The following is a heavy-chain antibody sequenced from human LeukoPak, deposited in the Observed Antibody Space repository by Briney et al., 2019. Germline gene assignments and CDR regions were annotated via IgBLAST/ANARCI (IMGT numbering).Heavy chain of an antibody. D-gene: IGHD2/OR15-2a*01. CDR3: ARGEYMWFDP. CDR1: GFTFSDYF. CDR2: IKRDGSDK. V-gene: IGHV3-7*01. J-gene: IGHJ5*02. Sequence: GSLRLSCAVSGFTFSDYFMHWVRQAPGKGLEWVANIKRDGSDKYYVDSVKGRFTISRDNAKNSLYLQMNSLRAEDTAVYYCARGEYMWFDPWGQGTLVTVSS.